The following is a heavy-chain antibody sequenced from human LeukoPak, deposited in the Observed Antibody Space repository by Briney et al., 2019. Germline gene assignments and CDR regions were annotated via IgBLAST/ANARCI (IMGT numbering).Heavy chain of an antibody. D-gene: IGHD3-22*01. CDR2: INSDGSST. CDR1: GFTFSSYW. Sequence: SGGSLRLSCAASGFTFSSYWMHWVRQAPGKGLVWVSRINSDGSSTSYADSVRGRFSISRDNAKNTLYLQMNSLRAEDTAVYYCAKDHYDSPLDYWGQGTLVTVSS. V-gene: IGHV3-74*01. CDR3: AKDHYDSPLDY. J-gene: IGHJ4*02.